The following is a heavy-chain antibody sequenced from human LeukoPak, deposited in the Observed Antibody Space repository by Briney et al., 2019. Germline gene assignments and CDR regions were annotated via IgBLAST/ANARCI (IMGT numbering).Heavy chain of an antibody. CDR2: IYTSGST. J-gene: IGHJ6*03. CDR1: GGSISSNF. CDR3: ARRDRSISVEAYFLDM. Sequence: SETLSLTCTVSGGSISSNFWSWIRQPAGKGLEWIGRIYTSGSTNYNPSLKSRVTMSVDTSKNQFSLKLSSVTAADTAVYFCARRDRSISVEAYFLDMWGKGTTVTVSS. D-gene: IGHD1-14*01. V-gene: IGHV4-4*07.